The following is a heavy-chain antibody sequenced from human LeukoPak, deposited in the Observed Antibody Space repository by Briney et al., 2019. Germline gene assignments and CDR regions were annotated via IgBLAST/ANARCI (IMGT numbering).Heavy chain of an antibody. J-gene: IGHJ6*02. V-gene: IGHV1-8*01. CDR1: GYTFTSYD. D-gene: IGHD3-16*02. Sequence: VASVKVSCKASGYTFTSYDINWVRQATGQGLEWMGWMNPNSGNTGYAQKFQGRVTMTRNTSISTAYMERSSLRSEDTAVYYCARGDDYVWGSYRLYYYYYYGMDVWGQGTTVTVSS. CDR2: MNPNSGNT. CDR3: ARGDDYVWGSYRLYYYYYYGMDV.